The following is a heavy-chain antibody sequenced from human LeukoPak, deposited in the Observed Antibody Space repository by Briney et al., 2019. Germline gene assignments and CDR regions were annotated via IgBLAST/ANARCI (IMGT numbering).Heavy chain of an antibody. CDR3: ARVRQLRHCSSTSCLNHNWFDP. CDR2: IYTSGST. CDR1: GGSISSYY. J-gene: IGHJ5*02. V-gene: IGHV4-4*07. D-gene: IGHD2-2*01. Sequence: SETLSLTCTVSGGSISSYYWSWIRQPAGKGLEWIGRIYTSGSTNYNPSLKSRVTMSVDTSKNQFSLKLSSVTAADTAVYYCARVRQLRHCSSTSCLNHNWFDPWGQGTLVTVSS.